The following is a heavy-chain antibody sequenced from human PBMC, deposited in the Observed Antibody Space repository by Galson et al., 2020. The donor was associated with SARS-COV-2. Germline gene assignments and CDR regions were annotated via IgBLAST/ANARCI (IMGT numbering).Heavy chain of an antibody. CDR2: IYSEGSST. CDR1: GFTFSSYW. D-gene: IGHD2-2*01. Sequence: GGSLRLSCAASGFTFSSYWMHWVRQAPGKGLVWVSRIYSEGSSTSYADSVKGRFTISGDNSKNTLYLQMNSLRAEDTAVYYCAKEGIDCSSTSCYEGWVYYYYGMDVWGQGTTVTVSS. CDR3: AKEGIDCSSTSCYEGWVYYYYGMDV. V-gene: IGHV3-74*01. J-gene: IGHJ6*02.